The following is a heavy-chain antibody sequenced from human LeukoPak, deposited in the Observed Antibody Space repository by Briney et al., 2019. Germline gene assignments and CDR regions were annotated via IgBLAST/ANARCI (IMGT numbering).Heavy chain of an antibody. CDR3: ARGMDCSGGSCRDY. V-gene: IGHV1-2*02. CDR2: INPNSGGT. J-gene: IGHJ4*02. D-gene: IGHD2-15*01. CDR1: GYTFTGYY. Sequence: ASLKVSCKASGYTFTGYYMHWVRQAPGQGLEWMGWINPNSGGTNYAQKVQGRVTMNRDTSISTAYMELSRLRSDDTAVYYCARGMDCSGGSCRDYWGQGTLVTVSS.